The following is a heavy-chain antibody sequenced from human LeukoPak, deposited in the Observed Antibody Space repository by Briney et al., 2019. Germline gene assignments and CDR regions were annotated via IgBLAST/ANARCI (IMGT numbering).Heavy chain of an antibody. CDR3: ARRRSGYFYYFDY. Sequence: PSETLSPTCAVYGGSFSGYYWSWIRQPPGKGLEWIGEINHSGSTYYNPSLKSRVTISVDTSKNQFSLKLSSVTAADTAVYYCARRRSGYFYYFDYWGQGTLVTVSS. CDR2: INHSGST. J-gene: IGHJ4*02. V-gene: IGHV4-34*01. D-gene: IGHD3-3*01. CDR1: GGSFSGYY.